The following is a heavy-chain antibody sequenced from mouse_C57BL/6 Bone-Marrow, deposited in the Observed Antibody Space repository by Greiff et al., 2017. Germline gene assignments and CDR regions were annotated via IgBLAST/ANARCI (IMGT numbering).Heavy chain of an antibody. D-gene: IGHD2-1*01. V-gene: IGHV2-9-1*01. CDR1: GFSLTSYA. Sequence: VKLQESGPGLVAPSQSLSITCTVSGFSLTSYAISWVRQPPGKGLEWLGVIWTGGGTNNNSALKSRLSISKDNSKSQVSLKMNSLQTDDTARYYSARKRIDLLNTYYAMDYGGQGTSVTVSA. CDR3: ARKRIDLLNTYYAMDY. J-gene: IGHJ4*01. CDR2: IWTGGGT.